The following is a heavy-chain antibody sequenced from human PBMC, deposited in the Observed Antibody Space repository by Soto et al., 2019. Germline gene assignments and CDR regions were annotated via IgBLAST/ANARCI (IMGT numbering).Heavy chain of an antibody. CDR1: GCTFSSYA. CDR3: AKGVKQLVRDYDYYYYYGMDV. D-gene: IGHD6-6*01. Sequence: GGSLRLSCAASGCTFSSYAMSWVRQAPGKGLEWVSAISGSGGSTYYADSVKGRFTISRDNSKNTLYLQMNSLRAEDTAVYYCAKGVKQLVRDYDYYYYYGMDVWGQGTTVTVSS. J-gene: IGHJ6*02. V-gene: IGHV3-23*01. CDR2: ISGSGGST.